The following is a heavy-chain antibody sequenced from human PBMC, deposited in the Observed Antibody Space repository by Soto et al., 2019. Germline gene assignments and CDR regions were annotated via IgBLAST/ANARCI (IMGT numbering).Heavy chain of an antibody. J-gene: IGHJ6*02. V-gene: IGHV3-33*01. Sequence: QVQLVESGGGVVQPGRSLRLSCAASGFSFRSYGMHWVRQAPGKGLEWVAIIWYDGSYKYYADSVKGRFTISGDDSKNTVYLQMSSLRVEDTAVYYCARDVRGLVYGMDVWGQGTTVTVSS. CDR2: IWYDGSYK. CDR3: ARDVRGLVYGMDV. D-gene: IGHD3-10*02. CDR1: GFSFRSYG.